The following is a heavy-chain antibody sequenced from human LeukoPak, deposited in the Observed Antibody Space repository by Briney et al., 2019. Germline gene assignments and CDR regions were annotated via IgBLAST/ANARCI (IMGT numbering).Heavy chain of an antibody. J-gene: IGHJ4*02. CDR2: VYYTGST. CDR1: GGSISGYY. V-gene: IGHV4-59*08. Sequence: SETLSLTCTVSGGSISGYYWSWIRQPPGKGPEWIGYVYYTGSTKYNPSLKSPVTISLDTSKNQCSLKLSSVTAADTAVYYCARHATTYFFLDYWGQGTLVTVSS. CDR3: ARHATTYFFLDY. D-gene: IGHD4-17*01.